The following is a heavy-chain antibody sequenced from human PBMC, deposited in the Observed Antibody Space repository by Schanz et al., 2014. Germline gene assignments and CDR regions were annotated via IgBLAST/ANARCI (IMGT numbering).Heavy chain of an antibody. Sequence: QVQLVQSGAEVKKPGASVKVSCKASGYTFISYGIKWVRQAPGQGLEWMGWISAYTNNTIYAQKLQCSANITADTSTSTADMDLSSLRSDVTAVYYCARDQSPYANSSDVRYFDYWGQGSLVTVSS. CDR3: ARDQSPYANSSDVRYFDY. CDR2: ISAYTNNT. V-gene: IGHV1-18*01. CDR1: GYTFISYG. J-gene: IGHJ4*02. D-gene: IGHD6-6*01.